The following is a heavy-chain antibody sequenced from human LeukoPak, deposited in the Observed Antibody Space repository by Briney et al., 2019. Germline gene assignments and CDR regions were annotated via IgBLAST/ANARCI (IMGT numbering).Heavy chain of an antibody. CDR2: ISSRSSAI. CDR3: ARVGSSAYASYYYYDMDV. J-gene: IGHJ6*02. D-gene: IGHD5-12*01. CDR1: GFTFSDSS. Sequence: TGGSLRLSCAASGFTFSDSSMNWVRQAPGKGLEWLSYISSRSSAIYYADSVKGRFTVSRDNARNSLYLQMNSLRAEDTAVYYCARVGSSAYASYYYYDMDVWGQGTTVTVSS. V-gene: IGHV3-48*04.